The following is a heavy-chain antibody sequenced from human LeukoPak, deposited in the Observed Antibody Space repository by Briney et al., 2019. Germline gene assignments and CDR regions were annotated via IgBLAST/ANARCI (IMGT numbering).Heavy chain of an antibody. CDR3: AKGYCSSTRCAFDI. D-gene: IGHD2-2*01. V-gene: IGHV3-9*03. CDR2: ISWNSGSI. Sequence: PGRSLRLSCAVSGVTFDDYAMHWVRQAPGKGLEWVSGISWNSGSIVYADSVKGRFTISRDNAKNPLYLQMNSLRAEDMALYYCAKGYCSSTRCAFDIWGQGTMVTVSS. CDR1: GVTFDDYA. J-gene: IGHJ3*02.